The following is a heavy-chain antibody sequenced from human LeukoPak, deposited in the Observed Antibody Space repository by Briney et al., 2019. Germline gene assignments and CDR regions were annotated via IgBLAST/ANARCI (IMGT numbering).Heavy chain of an antibody. V-gene: IGHV3-33*01. Sequence: AGGALRLSCAASGVTFSSYVMHWVRQAPGKGGGGVAVILYDGINKYYADSVKRRFTISRDNSKNTLYLQMNSLRAGDTAVYYCARVKGLPVAGDAFDIWGQGTTVTVSS. CDR2: ILYDGINK. CDR3: ARVKGLPVAGDAFDI. CDR1: GVTFSSYV. D-gene: IGHD6-19*01. J-gene: IGHJ3*02.